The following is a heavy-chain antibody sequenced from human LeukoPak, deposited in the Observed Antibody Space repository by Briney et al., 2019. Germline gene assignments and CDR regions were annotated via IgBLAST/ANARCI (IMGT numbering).Heavy chain of an antibody. V-gene: IGHV1-2*06. D-gene: IGHD6-6*01. Sequence: GASVKVSCKASGYTFTGYYMHWVRQAPGQGLEWMGRINPNSGGTNYAQKFQGRVTMTRDTSISTAYMELSRLRSDDTAVYYCASPFEYSSSSGPFDYWGQGTLVTVSS. CDR2: INPNSGGT. CDR1: GYTFTGYY. J-gene: IGHJ4*02. CDR3: ASPFEYSSSSGPFDY.